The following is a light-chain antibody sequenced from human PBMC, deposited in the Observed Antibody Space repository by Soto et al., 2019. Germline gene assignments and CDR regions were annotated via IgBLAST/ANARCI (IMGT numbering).Light chain of an antibody. CDR2: DAS. CDR1: QDISNY. J-gene: IGKJ4*01. CDR3: HQYDNHPLT. V-gene: IGKV1-33*01. Sequence: DIQMTQSPSSLSASVGDRVTITCQASQDISNYLNWYQQKPGKAPKLLVYDASNLETGVPSRFSGGGSGTDFTLTISSLQPEDIATYYCHQYDNHPLTFGGGTKVEIK.